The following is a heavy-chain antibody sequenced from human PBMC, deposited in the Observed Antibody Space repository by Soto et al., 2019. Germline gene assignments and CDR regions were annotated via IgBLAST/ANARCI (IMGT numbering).Heavy chain of an antibody. CDR2: ISSSSSYI. V-gene: IGHV3-21*01. CDR3: ARDNEGDSGSYWL. CDR1: GFTFSSYS. Sequence: EVQLVESGGGLVKPGGSLRLSCAASGFTFSSYSMNWVRQAPGKGLEWVSSISSSSSYIYYADSVKGRFTISRDNAKNSLYLQMNSLRAEDTAVYYCARDNEGDSGSYWLWGQGTLVTVSS. D-gene: IGHD1-26*01. J-gene: IGHJ4*02.